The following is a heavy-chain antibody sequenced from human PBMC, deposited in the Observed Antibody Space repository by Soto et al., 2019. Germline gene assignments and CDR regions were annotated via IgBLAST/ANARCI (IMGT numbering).Heavy chain of an antibody. J-gene: IGHJ4*02. CDR1: GFTFSPYA. CDR2: ISSSGSTI. CDR3: VRETPCSNGVCQFDY. V-gene: IGHV3-48*03. Sequence: GGSLRLSCAASGFTFSPYAMSWVRQAPGKGLEWISYISSSGSTIHYADSVKGRFSISRDNAKKSLFLQMNSLRAEDTAVYYCVRETPCSNGVCQFDYWGRGTLVTVSS. D-gene: IGHD2-8*01.